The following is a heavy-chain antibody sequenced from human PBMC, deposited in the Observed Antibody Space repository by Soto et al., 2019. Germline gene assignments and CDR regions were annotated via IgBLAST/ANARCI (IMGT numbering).Heavy chain of an antibody. CDR3: AKSGSSGWYGWFDP. CDR2: IYWNDDK. Sequence: SGPTLVNPTQTLTLTCIFSGFSLRTSGVGVGWIRQPPGKALEWPGFIYWNDDKRYSPSLKSRLTITKDTSKNQVVLTMTNMDPVDTATYYCAKSGSSGWYGWFDPWGQGTLVTVSS. CDR1: GFSLRTSGVG. J-gene: IGHJ5*02. D-gene: IGHD6-19*01. V-gene: IGHV2-5*01.